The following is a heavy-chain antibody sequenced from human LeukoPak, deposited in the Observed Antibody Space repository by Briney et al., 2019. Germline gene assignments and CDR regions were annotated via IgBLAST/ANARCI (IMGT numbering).Heavy chain of an antibody. CDR2: ISSSSSYT. J-gene: IGHJ5*02. CDR1: GFTFSDYY. CDR3: ARDRDIVLFDD. D-gene: IGHD2-15*01. Sequence: GGSLRLSCAASGFTFSDYYMTWIRQAPGKGLEWVSYISSSSSYTSYADSVKGRFTISRDNAKKSLYLRMNSLRAEDTAVYYCARDRDIVLFDDWGQGTLVTVSS. V-gene: IGHV3-11*05.